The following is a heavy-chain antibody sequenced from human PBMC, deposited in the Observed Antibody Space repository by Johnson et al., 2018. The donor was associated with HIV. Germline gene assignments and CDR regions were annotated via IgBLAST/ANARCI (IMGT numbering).Heavy chain of an antibody. CDR3: AKGENGYGVYGLDAFDI. CDR1: GFTFSSYG. D-gene: IGHD5-12*01. Sequence: QEQLVESGGGVVQPGRSLRLSCAASGFTFSSYGMHWVRQAPGKGLEWVAVISYDGSNKYYADSVKGRFTISRDNSKNTLYLQMTSLRAEDTAVYYCAKGENGYGVYGLDAFDIWGQWTMVTVTP. CDR2: ISYDGSNK. V-gene: IGHV3-30*18. J-gene: IGHJ3*02.